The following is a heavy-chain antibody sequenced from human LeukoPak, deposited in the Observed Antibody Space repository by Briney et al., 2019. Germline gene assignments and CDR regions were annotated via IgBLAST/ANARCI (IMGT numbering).Heavy chain of an antibody. V-gene: IGHV1-3*01. D-gene: IGHD3-3*02. CDR3: ARSLAGYYYGMDV. CDR1: GYTFTSYA. CDR2: INAGNGNT. J-gene: IGHJ6*02. Sequence: ASVKVSCKASGYTFTSYAMHWVRQAPGQRREWMGWINAGNGNTKYSQKCQGRVTITRDTSTSTAYMEMSSLRSEDTAVYYCARSLAGYYYGMDVWGQGTTVTDSS.